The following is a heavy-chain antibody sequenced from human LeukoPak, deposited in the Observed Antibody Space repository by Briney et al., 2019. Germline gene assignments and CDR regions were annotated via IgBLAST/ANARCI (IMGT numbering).Heavy chain of an antibody. V-gene: IGHV3-23*01. CDR3: AKQGRDWLRDYYYYMDV. CDR1: GFIFSNYA. J-gene: IGHJ6*03. D-gene: IGHD3-9*01. Sequence: GGSLRLSCAASGFIFSNYAVSWVRQAPGKGPEWVSSISASGGNTDYADSVKGRFTISRDNSKNTLYLQMNSLRAEDTAVYYCAKQGRDWLRDYYYYMDVWGKGTTVTISS. CDR2: ISASGGNT.